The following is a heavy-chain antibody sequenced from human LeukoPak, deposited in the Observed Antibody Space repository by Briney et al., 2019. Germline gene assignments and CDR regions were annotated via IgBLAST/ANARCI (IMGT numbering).Heavy chain of an antibody. J-gene: IGHJ4*02. Sequence: GGSLRLSCAASGFTFSSYSMNWVRQAPGKGLEWVSSISSSSSYIYYADSVKGRFTISRDNAKNSLYLQMNSLRAEDTAVYYCAREGMVRGVIIPKAYFDYWGQGTLVTVSS. CDR1: GFTFSSYS. D-gene: IGHD3-10*01. V-gene: IGHV3-21*01. CDR3: AREGMVRGVIIPKAYFDY. CDR2: ISSSSSYI.